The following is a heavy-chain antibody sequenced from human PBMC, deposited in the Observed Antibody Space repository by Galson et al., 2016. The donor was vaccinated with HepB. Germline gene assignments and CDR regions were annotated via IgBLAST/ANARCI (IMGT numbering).Heavy chain of an antibody. CDR1: GASINSYY. D-gene: IGHD6-13*01. CDR3: AMQQLEGFDP. V-gene: IGHV4-59*01. J-gene: IGHJ5*02. Sequence: SETLSLTCTISGASINSYYWSWVRQPPGKRLEWIGYIYYTGSTRYNPSLKSRVTITTDTSKNHFSLKLSSVTAADTAVYYCAMQQLEGFDPWGQGTLVTVSS. CDR2: IYYTGST.